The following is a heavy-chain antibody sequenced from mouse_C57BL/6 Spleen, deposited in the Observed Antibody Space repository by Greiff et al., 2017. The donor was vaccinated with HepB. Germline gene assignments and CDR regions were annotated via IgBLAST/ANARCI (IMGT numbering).Heavy chain of an antibody. J-gene: IGHJ2*01. CDR2: INPYNGGT. V-gene: IGHV1-19*01. Sequence: VQLQQSGPVLVKPGASVKMSCKASGYTFTDYYMNWVKQSHGKSLEWIGVINPYNGGTSYNQKFKGKATVTVDKSSSTAYMELNSLTSEDSAVYYCARGNWDRYYFDYWGQGTTLTVSS. CDR1: GYTFTDYY. CDR3: ARGNWDRYYFDY. D-gene: IGHD4-1*01.